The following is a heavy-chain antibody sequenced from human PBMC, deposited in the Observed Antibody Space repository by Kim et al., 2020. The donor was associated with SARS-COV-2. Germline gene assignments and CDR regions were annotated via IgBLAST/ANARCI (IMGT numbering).Heavy chain of an antibody. V-gene: IGHV1-18*01. CDR1: GYTFTSSG. J-gene: IGHJ6*03. CDR3: ARDSSSWYWVNYYYYMDV. CDR2: ISAYNGNT. D-gene: IGHD6-13*01. Sequence: SVKVSCKASGYTFTSSGISWVRQAPGQGLEWMGWISAYNGNTNYAQKLQGRVTMTTDTSTSTAYMELRSLRSDDTAVYYCARDSSSWYWVNYYYYMDVWGKGTTVTVSS.